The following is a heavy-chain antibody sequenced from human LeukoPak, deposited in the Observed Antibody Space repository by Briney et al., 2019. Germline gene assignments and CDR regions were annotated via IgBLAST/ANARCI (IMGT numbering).Heavy chain of an antibody. J-gene: IGHJ6*02. CDR1: GGSISSYY. Sequence: SETLSLTCTVSGGSISSYYWSWIRQPPGKGLEWIGYIYYSGSTNYNPSLKSRVTISVDTSKNQFSLKLSSVTAADTAVYYCARHGPSEWGYGMDVWGQGTTVTVSS. V-gene: IGHV4-59*08. CDR3: ARHGPSEWGYGMDV. D-gene: IGHD1-26*01. CDR2: IYYSGST.